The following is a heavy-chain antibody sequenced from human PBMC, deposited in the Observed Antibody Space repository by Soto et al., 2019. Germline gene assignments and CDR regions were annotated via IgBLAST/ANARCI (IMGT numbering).Heavy chain of an antibody. D-gene: IGHD2-2*01. J-gene: IGHJ6*03. CDR1: GYTLTELS. Sequence: ASVKVSCKVSGYTLTELSMHWVRQAPGKGLEWMGGFDPEDGETIYAQKFQGRVTMTEDTSTDTAYMELSSLRSEDTAVYYCAAGGVVVPAAIVEPYYYYMDVWGKGTTVTVSS. CDR3: AAGGVVVPAAIVEPYYYYMDV. CDR2: FDPEDGET. V-gene: IGHV1-24*01.